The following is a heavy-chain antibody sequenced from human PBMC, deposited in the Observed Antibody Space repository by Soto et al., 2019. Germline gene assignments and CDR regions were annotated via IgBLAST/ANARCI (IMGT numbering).Heavy chain of an antibody. J-gene: IGHJ4*02. Sequence: SETLSLTCAVYGGSFSGYYWSWIRQPPGKGLEWIGEINHSGSTNYNPSLKSRVTISVDTSKNQFSLKLSSVTAADTAVYYCARGRRLIIHYLTMVFTSPYYFDYWGQGTLVTVSS. D-gene: IGHD3-10*01. CDR3: ARGRRLIIHYLTMVFTSPYYFDY. CDR2: INHSGST. V-gene: IGHV4-34*01. CDR1: GGSFSGYY.